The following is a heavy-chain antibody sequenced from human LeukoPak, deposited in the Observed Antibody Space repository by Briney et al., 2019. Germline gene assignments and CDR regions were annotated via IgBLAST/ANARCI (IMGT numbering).Heavy chain of an antibody. CDR3: ARDLNYGESTS. D-gene: IGHD2/OR15-2a*01. J-gene: IGHJ4*02. V-gene: IGHV1-69*13. CDR2: VIPIFGTA. Sequence: SVKVSCKASGGTFISYAISWVRQAPGQGLEWMGGVIPIFGTANYAQKFQGRVTITADESTSTAYMELSSLRSEDTAVYYCARDLNYGESTSWGQGTLVTVSS. CDR1: GGTFISYA.